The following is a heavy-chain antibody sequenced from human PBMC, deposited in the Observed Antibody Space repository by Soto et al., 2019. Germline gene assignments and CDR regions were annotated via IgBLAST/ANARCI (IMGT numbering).Heavy chain of an antibody. CDR3: AHNFFSDVLHATADNTVWFDP. V-gene: IGHV2-5*01. D-gene: IGHD2-2*01. CDR1: GFSLSTNGVG. Sequence: QITLKESGPTLMKPTQTLTLTCTFSGFSLSTNGVGVGWIRQPPGKALEWLALIYWNDDKRYNPSLKSRLTITRDTSKNQVVLTMTNMDPVDTATYYCAHNFFSDVLHATADNTVWFDPWGQGTLVTVSS. CDR2: IYWNDDK. J-gene: IGHJ5*02.